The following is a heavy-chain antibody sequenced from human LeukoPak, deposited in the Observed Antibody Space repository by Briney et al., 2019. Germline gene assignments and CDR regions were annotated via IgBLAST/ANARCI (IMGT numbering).Heavy chain of an antibody. CDR1: GFIVSSNY. J-gene: IGHJ4*02. V-gene: IGHV3-53*01. D-gene: IGHD3-22*01. CDR2: IYSGGST. Sequence: GGSLRLSCAASGFIVSSNYMTWVRQAPGKGLECVSLIYSGGSTYYADSVKGRFTISRDNSKNTLNLQMNSLRAEDTAVYYCARTYYYDSSGYYPADYWGQGTLVTVSS. CDR3: ARTYYYDSSGYYPADY.